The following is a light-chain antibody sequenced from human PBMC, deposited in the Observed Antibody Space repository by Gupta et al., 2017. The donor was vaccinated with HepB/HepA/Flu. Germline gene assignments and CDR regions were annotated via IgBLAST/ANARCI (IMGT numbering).Light chain of an antibody. CDR1: SSDVGDYNY. CDR2: DVN. CDR3: SSYTSSNTLYV. J-gene: IGLJ1*01. Sequence: QSALTQPASVSGSPGQSITISCTGTSSDVGDYNYVSWYQQHPGKAPKLMIYDVNNRPSGVSNRFSGSKSGNTASLTISGLQAEDEADYYCSSYTSSNTLYVFGTGTKVTVL. V-gene: IGLV2-14*01.